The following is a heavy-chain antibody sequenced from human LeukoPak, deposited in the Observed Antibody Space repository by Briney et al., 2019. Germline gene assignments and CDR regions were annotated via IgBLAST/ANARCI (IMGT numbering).Heavy chain of an antibody. D-gene: IGHD5-24*01. Sequence: GGSLRLSCAASGFTFSSYAMSWVRQAPGKGLEWVSAISGSGGSTYYADSVKGRFTISSDNSKNTLYLQMNSLRAEDTAVYYCARPQMATILAHAFDIWGQGTMVTVSS. V-gene: IGHV3-23*01. CDR2: ISGSGGST. CDR3: ARPQMATILAHAFDI. CDR1: GFTFSSYA. J-gene: IGHJ3*02.